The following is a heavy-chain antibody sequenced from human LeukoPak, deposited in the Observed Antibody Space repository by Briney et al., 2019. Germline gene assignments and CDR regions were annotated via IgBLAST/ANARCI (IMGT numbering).Heavy chain of an antibody. Sequence: ASVKVSCKASGYTFTSYDINWVRQATGQGPEWMGWMNPNSGNTGYAQKFQGRVTMTRNTSISTAYMELSSLRSEDTAVYYCARDYGDFQNWFDPWGQGTLVTVSS. D-gene: IGHD4-17*01. CDR1: GYTFTSYD. V-gene: IGHV1-8*01. J-gene: IGHJ5*02. CDR3: ARDYGDFQNWFDP. CDR2: MNPNSGNT.